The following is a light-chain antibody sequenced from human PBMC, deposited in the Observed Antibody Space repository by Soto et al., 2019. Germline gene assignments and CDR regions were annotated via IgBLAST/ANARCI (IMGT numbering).Light chain of an antibody. V-gene: IGKV1-39*01. CDR3: QQTYSTPPT. J-gene: IGKJ1*01. CDR2: AAS. CDR1: QSISTY. Sequence: DIQMTQSPSSLSVSVGDRVTITCRASQSISTYLNWYQQKAGLAPKLLIYAASSLQSGVPSRFSGSGSGTDFTLTISSLQPEDFATYYCQQTYSTPPTFGQGTKVDIK.